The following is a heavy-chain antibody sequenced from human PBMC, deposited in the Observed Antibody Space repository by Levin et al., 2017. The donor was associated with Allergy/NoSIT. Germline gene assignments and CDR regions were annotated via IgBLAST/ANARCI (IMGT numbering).Heavy chain of an antibody. CDR2: AYYDEDP. CDR1: GYSINNGYY. J-gene: IGHJ4*01. V-gene: IGHV4-38-2*01. Sequence: PSETLSLTCAVSGYSINNGYYWVWIRQPPGQGLEWIGSAYYDEDPYYNPSLKSRVTISVDTSKNQFSLKLTSVTAADTAIYYCAGQYYDSSGYSSFDYWGQGTLVTVSS. D-gene: IGHD3-22*01. CDR3: AGQYYDSSGYSSFDY.